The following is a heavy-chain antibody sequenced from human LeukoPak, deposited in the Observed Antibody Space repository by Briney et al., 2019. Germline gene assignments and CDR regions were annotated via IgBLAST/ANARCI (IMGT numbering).Heavy chain of an antibody. D-gene: IGHD3-22*01. J-gene: IGHJ5*02. V-gene: IGHV1-8*02. CDR1: GYTFTSYG. CDR3: ARGYGSRKYYYDSSGYLFDP. CDR2: MNPNSGNT. Sequence: GASVKVSCKASGYTFTSYGISWVRQATGQGLEWMGWMNPNSGNTGYAQKFQGRVTMTRNTSISTAYMELSSLRSEDTAVYYCARGYGSRKYYYDSSGYLFDPWGQGTLVTVSS.